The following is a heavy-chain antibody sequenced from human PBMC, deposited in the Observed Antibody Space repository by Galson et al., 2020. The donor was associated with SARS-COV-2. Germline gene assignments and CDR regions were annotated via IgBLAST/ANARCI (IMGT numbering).Heavy chain of an antibody. CDR3: VRHPYYRLPNMDY. V-gene: IGHV4-39*01. D-gene: IGHD3-16*01. Sequence: SETLSLTCTVSGGSIISTGDYCGWIRQPPGKGLEWIGSAYYSGTTHNNPSPKSRATISVDPSKNQFSLKRSSVTAADTAVYYCVRHPYYRLPNMDYWGQGTLVTVSS. J-gene: IGHJ4*02. CDR2: AYYSGTT. CDR1: GGSIISTGDY.